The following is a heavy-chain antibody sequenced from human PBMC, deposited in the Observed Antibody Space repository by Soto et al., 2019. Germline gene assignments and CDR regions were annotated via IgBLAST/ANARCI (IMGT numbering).Heavy chain of an antibody. D-gene: IGHD3-22*01. V-gene: IGHV4-30-4*01. Sequence: LSLTCTVSGGSISSGDYYWSWIRQPPGKGRAWIGYIYYSGSTYYNPSLKSRVTISVDTSKNQFSLKLSSVTAADTAVYYCARGLINVGSSGYTIDYWGQGTLVTVSS. CDR3: ARGLINVGSSGYTIDY. J-gene: IGHJ4*02. CDR2: IYYSGST. CDR1: GGSISSGDYY.